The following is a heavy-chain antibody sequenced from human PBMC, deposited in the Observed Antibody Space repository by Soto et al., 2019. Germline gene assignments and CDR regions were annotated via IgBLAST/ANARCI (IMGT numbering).Heavy chain of an antibody. V-gene: IGHV1-69*01. CDR1: GGTFSSFA. Sequence: HVQLVQSGAEGKKPGASLKVSCKASGGTFSSFAITWVRQALVQWLEWMGGSIPIFGTANYAHKFQGRITITADESKRTADMDLSSLRYAETAVYYYARGHERAEKNYGMDAWGQGTTVHVSS. CDR2: SIPIFGTA. CDR3: ARGHERAEKNYGMDA. J-gene: IGHJ6*02.